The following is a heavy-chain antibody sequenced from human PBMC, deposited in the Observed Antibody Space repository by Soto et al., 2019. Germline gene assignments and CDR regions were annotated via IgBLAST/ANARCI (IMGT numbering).Heavy chain of an antibody. Sequence: QVQLVESGGGVVQPGRSLRLSCVASGFTFTSYAMHWVRQAPGKGLEWVAVISYDGNNKYYADSVKGRFTISRDNSKDTVYLQMNILRAEDTGVYLCARDFSRVVVAPGYCGQGTLVTVSS. CDR3: ARDFSRVVVAPGY. D-gene: IGHD2-15*01. V-gene: IGHV3-30-3*01. CDR1: GFTFTSYA. CDR2: ISYDGNNK. J-gene: IGHJ4*02.